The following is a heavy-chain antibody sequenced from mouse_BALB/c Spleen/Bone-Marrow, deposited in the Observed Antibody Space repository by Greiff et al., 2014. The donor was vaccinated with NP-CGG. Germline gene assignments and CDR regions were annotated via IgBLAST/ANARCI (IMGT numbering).Heavy chain of an antibody. Sequence: VQVEESGPELVRPGVSVKISCKGSGYTFTDYAMHWVKQSHAKSLEWIGVISTYSGNTNYNQKFKGKATMTVDKSSTTAYMELARLTSEDAAIYYCARYGSSYYAMDYWGQGTSVTVSS. CDR3: ARYGSSYYAMDY. V-gene: IGHV1-67*01. D-gene: IGHD1-1*01. CDR1: GYTFTDYA. CDR2: ISTYSGNT. J-gene: IGHJ4*01.